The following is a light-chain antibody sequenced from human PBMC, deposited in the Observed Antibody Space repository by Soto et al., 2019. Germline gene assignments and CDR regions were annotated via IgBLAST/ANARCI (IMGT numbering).Light chain of an antibody. V-gene: IGKV3-15*01. Sequence: EXVMTQSPATLSVSPGERATLSCRASQSVSSNLAWYQQKPGQAPRLLIYGASTRATGIPARFSGSGSGTEFTLTISSLQSEDFAVYYCQHYNNWPRTFGQGTKVEIK. CDR3: QHYNNWPRT. CDR2: GAS. CDR1: QSVSSN. J-gene: IGKJ1*01.